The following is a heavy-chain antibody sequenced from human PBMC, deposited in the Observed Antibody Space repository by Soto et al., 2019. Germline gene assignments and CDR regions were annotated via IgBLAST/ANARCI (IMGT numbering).Heavy chain of an antibody. Sequence: QITLKEAGPTLVKPTQTLTLTCSFSGFSLITSEVGVGWIRQPPGKALEWLALIYWDDDKGYSTSLKSRLTITKDTSRNQVVLTMTNMDPADTATYYCAHTMAPRIFDYWGQGTLVTVSS. J-gene: IGHJ4*02. V-gene: IGHV2-5*02. CDR1: GFSLITSEVG. CDR3: AHTMAPRIFDY. CDR2: IYWDDDK.